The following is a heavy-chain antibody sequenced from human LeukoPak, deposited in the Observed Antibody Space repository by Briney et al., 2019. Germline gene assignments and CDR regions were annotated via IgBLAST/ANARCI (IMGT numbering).Heavy chain of an antibody. D-gene: IGHD5-18*01. CDR2: ISGSGGST. CDR3: AKDQPRGAMVTGGLDY. CDR1: GFTFSSYA. V-gene: IGHV3-23*01. J-gene: IGHJ4*02. Sequence: GGSLRLSCAASGFTFSSYAMSWVRQAPGKGLEWVSAISGSGGSTYYADSVKGRFTISRANSKNTLYLQMNSLRAEDTAVYYCAKDQPRGAMVTGGLDYWGQGTLVTVSS.